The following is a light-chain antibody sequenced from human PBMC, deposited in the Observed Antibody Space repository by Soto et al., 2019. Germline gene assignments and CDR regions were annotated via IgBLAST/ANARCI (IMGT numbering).Light chain of an antibody. CDR1: TSNIGTFY. CDR2: LGD. J-gene: IGLJ1*01. Sequence: QSVLTQPPSASSTPGQTVTISCSGSTSNIGTFYVYWYQHRPGTAPKLLIYLGDQRASGVSDRFSGSKSGTSASLAINGLRSDDEADYYCVAWDDNLNAYVFGSGTKLTVL. V-gene: IGLV1-47*02. CDR3: VAWDDNLNAYV.